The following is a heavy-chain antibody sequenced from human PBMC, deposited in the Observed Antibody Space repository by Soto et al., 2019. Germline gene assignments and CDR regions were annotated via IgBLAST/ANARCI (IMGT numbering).Heavy chain of an antibody. J-gene: IGHJ6*02. CDR2: IKQDGSEK. Sequence: GGSLRLSCAASGLTFTSYSMNWVRQAPGKGLEWVANIKQDGSEKYYVDSVKGRFTISRDNAKNSLYLQMNSLRAEDTAVYYCARDRYSYYDFWSGSLPYYYFGMDVWGQGTTVTVSS. CDR1: GLTFTSYS. V-gene: IGHV3-7*01. CDR3: ARDRYSYYDFWSGSLPYYYFGMDV. D-gene: IGHD3-3*01.